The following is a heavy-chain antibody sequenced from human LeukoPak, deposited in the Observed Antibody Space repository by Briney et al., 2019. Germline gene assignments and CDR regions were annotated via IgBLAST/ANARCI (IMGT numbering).Heavy chain of an antibody. V-gene: IGHV4-34*01. CDR1: GGSFSGYY. D-gene: IGHD2-2*01. Sequence: PSETLSLTCAVYGGSFSGYYWSWIRQPPGKGLEWIGEINHSGSTNYNPSLKSRVTIPVDTSKNQFSLKLSSVTAADTAVYYCAGLGYCSSTSCYRGFYYHYYMDVWGKGTTVTVSS. J-gene: IGHJ6*03. CDR2: INHSGST. CDR3: AGLGYCSSTSCYRGFYYHYYMDV.